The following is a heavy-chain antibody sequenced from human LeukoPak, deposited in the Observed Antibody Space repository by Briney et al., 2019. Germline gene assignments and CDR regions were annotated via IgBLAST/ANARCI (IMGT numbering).Heavy chain of an antibody. D-gene: IGHD6-19*01. CDR1: GYSFTSYW. J-gene: IGHJ4*02. CDR3: ARSYSSGWFYFDY. Sequence: SAESLKISCKSFGYSFTSYWIGWGRQVPRKRLEWMGIIYPGDSDTRYSTCFDGQVTISADKSISTAYLQWSSVKASDTAMYYCARSYSSGWFYFDYRGQGTLVTVSS. V-gene: IGHV5-51*01. CDR2: IYPGDSDT.